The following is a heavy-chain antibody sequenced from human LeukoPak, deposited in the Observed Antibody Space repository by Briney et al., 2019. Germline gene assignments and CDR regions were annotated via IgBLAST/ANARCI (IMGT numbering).Heavy chain of an antibody. D-gene: IGHD2/OR15-2a*01. J-gene: IGHJ4*02. CDR3: ARGRGFLRAYYFDY. CDR1: GGSVSGYY. Sequence: SETLSLTCVVSGGSVSGYYWGWIRQPPERGLEWIGYVCYSGSTNYNPSFKSRITISVDTSRNQFSLQLSSVTAADTAVYYCARGRGFLRAYYFDYWGQGTLVTVSS. V-gene: IGHV4-59*02. CDR2: VCYSGST.